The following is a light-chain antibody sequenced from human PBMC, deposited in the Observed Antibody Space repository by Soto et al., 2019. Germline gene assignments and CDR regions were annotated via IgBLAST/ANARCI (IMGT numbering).Light chain of an antibody. J-gene: IGKJ4*01. CDR3: QHFKNWPLT. V-gene: IGKV3-15*01. Sequence: EIVLTQSPATLSLSPGERATLSCRASQSVRRNVAWSPNKPGQAPRLLREGASPRATGIPARGSGRGAGTEGTRTINSLQSEDFAVYDGQHFKNWPLTVGGGTKVEIK. CDR2: GAS. CDR1: QSVRRN.